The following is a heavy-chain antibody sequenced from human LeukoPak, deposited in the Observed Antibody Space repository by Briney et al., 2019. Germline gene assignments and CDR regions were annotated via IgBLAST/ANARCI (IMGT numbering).Heavy chain of an antibody. CDR2: INPNSGDT. V-gene: IGHV1-2*02. CDR1: GYTFTDYY. J-gene: IGHJ4*02. CDR3: ARELNYDSSGYYFDY. D-gene: IGHD3-22*01. Sequence: ASVKVSCKTSGYTFTDYYMFWLRQAPGQGLEWVGWINPNSGDTHYAQKFQGRVTMTRDTSISTAYMELSRLISDDTAVYYCARELNYDSSGYYFDYWGQGTLVTVSS.